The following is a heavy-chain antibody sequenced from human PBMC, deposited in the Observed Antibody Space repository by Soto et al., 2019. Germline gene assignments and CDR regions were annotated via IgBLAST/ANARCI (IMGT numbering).Heavy chain of an antibody. J-gene: IGHJ4*02. CDR1: GFTFSSYG. V-gene: IGHV3-30*18. CDR2: ISYDGSNK. Sequence: QVQLVESGGGVVQPGRSLRLSCAASGFTFSSYGMHCVRQAPGKGLEWVAVISYDGSNKYYADSVKGRFTISRDNSKNTLYLQMNSLRAEDTAVYYCAKDRGAAVGTGDYRGQGTLVTVSS. D-gene: IGHD6-13*01. CDR3: AKDRGAAVGTGDY.